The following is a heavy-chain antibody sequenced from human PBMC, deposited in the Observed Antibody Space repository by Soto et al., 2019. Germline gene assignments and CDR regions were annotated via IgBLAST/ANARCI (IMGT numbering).Heavy chain of an antibody. Sequence: WESLKISWSGSGYSFTIYWIGLVRQVPWKGLGWVGIIYPGDSDTRYSPSFQGQVTISADKSISTAYLQWSSLKASDTAMYYCARHGPRVYYDNSDYYYYGMDVWGQGTTVTVSS. D-gene: IGHD3-22*01. CDR2: IYPGDSDT. J-gene: IGHJ6*02. CDR3: ARHGPRVYYDNSDYYYYGMDV. V-gene: IGHV5-51*01. CDR1: GYSFTIYW.